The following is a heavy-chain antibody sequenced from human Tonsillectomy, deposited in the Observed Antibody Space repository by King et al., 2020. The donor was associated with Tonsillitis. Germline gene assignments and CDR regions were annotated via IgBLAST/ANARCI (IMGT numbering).Heavy chain of an antibody. J-gene: IGHJ4*02. CDR2: IFYSGGT. CDR3: ARLRVTRVFDY. V-gene: IGHV4-39*01. D-gene: IGHD4-11*01. CDR1: GGSISISSYY. Sequence: QLQESGPGLVKPSEPLSLTCTVSGGSISISSYYWGWIRQPPGKGLEWVGGIFYSGGTYYNPSLKSRVTISVDTSKNQFSLKLSSVTAADTAVYYCARLRVTRVFDYWGQGTLVTVSS.